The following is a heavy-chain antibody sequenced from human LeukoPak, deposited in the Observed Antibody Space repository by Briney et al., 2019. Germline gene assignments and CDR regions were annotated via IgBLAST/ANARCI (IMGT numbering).Heavy chain of an antibody. CDR2: ISTYDGDT. CDR1: GYTFTTYG. CDR3: AREGLGELTLDY. Sequence: ASVKVSCKASGYTFTTYGITWVRQAPGQGLEWMGWISTYDGDTNYAQKLQGRVAMTTDTSTNTAYMELRSLRSDDTAVYYCAREGLGELTLDYWGQGTLVSVSS. V-gene: IGHV1-18*01. D-gene: IGHD3-16*01. J-gene: IGHJ4*02.